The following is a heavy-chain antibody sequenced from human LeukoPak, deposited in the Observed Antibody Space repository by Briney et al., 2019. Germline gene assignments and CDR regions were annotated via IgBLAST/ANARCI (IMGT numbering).Heavy chain of an antibody. V-gene: IGHV1-2*02. CDR1: GYTFTGYY. D-gene: IGHD6-19*01. CDR2: INPNSGGT. J-gene: IGHJ4*02. CDR3: ARDIAVDGKARIIDY. Sequence: ASVKVSCKASGYTFTGYYMHWVRQAPGQGLEWMGWINPNSGGTNYAQKFQGRVTMTRDTSIGTAYMELSRLRSDDTAVYYCARDIAVDGKARIIDYWGQGTLVTVSS.